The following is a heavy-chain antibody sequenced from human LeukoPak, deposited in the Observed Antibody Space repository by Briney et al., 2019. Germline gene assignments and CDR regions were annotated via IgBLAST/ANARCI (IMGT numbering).Heavy chain of an antibody. CDR3: ASQSGYSYGFPNYYYGMDV. D-gene: IGHD5-18*01. J-gene: IGHJ6*02. V-gene: IGHV1-69*13. CDR2: IIPIFGTA. Sequence: SVKVSCKASGGTFSSYAISWVRQAPGQGLEWMGGIIPIFGTANYAQKFQGRVTITADESTSTAYMELSSLRSEDTAVYYCASQSGYSYGFPNYYYGMDVWGQGTTVTASS. CDR1: GGTFSSYA.